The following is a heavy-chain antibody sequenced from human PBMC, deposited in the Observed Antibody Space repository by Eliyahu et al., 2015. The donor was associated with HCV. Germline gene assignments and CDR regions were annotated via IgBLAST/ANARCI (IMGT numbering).Heavy chain of an antibody. CDR1: GXTFTSYA. J-gene: IGHJ4*02. CDR2: INAGNGNT. CDR3: ARGPRIAAAGEIDY. Sequence: QVQLVQSGAEVKKPGASVKVSCKASGXTFTSYAMHWVRQAPGQRLEWXGWINAGNGNTKYSQKFQGRVTITRDTSASTAYMELSSLRSEDTAVYYCARGPRIAAAGEIDYWGQGTLVTVSS. V-gene: IGHV1-3*01. D-gene: IGHD6-13*01.